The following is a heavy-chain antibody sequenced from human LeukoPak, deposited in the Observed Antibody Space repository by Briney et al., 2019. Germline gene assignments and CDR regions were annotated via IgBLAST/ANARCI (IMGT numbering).Heavy chain of an antibody. J-gene: IGHJ4*02. CDR2: IYYSGSA. CDR1: GGSISGSISSSTYY. CDR3: ARVPTYYYDSSGYDGTDY. V-gene: IGHV4-39*07. Sequence: SETLSLTCTVSGGSISGSISSSTYYWGWIRQPPGKGLEWIGSIYYSGSAYYNPSLKSRVTISVDTSKNQFSLKLSSVTAADTAVYYCARVPTYYYDSSGYDGTDYWGQGTLVTVSS. D-gene: IGHD3-22*01.